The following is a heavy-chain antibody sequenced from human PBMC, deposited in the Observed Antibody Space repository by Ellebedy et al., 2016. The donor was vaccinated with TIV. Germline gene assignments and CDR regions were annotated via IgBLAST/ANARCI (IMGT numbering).Heavy chain of an antibody. CDR2: ISSTGSRT. V-gene: IGHV3-23*01. CDR1: GFTFSSYA. Sequence: PGGSLRLSCAASGFTFSSYAMSWVRQAPGKGLEWVSTISSTGSRTYYADSVEGRFIISRDNSKKTLSLQMNSLRAEDTAVYYCAKGRGRGSDSSTPRYFFDYWGLGTLVTVSS. D-gene: IGHD2-2*01. CDR3: AKGRGRGSDSSTPRYFFDY. J-gene: IGHJ4*02.